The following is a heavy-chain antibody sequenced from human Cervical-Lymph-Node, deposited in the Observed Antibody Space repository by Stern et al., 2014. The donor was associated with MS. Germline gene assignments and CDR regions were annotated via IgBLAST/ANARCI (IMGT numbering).Heavy chain of an antibody. CDR3: ARERGNWSGYDY. D-gene: IGHD3-3*01. Sequence: VQLLQSGGGLVQPGGSLRLSCAASGFTVSSNYMPWGRPAPGKGLERVSVIYSGGSTYYTDSVKGRFTLSRDNSKNTLYLQMNDLRVADSAVYYCARERGNWSGYDYWGQGTLVTVSS. CDR2: IYSGGST. V-gene: IGHV3-66*01. CDR1: GFTVSSNY. J-gene: IGHJ4*02.